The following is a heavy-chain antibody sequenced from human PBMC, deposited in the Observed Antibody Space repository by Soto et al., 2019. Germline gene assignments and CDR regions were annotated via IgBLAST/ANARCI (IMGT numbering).Heavy chain of an antibody. D-gene: IGHD5-18*01. CDR3: ARGPQLWYFDY. J-gene: IGHJ4*02. V-gene: IGHV3-30-3*01. Sequence: QVQLVESGGGVVQPGRSLRLSCAASGFTFSSYAMHWVRQAPGKGLEWVAVISYDGSNKYYADSVKGRFTISRDNSKNTLYLPMNSLRAEDTAVYYCARGPQLWYFDYWGQGTLVTVSS. CDR2: ISYDGSNK. CDR1: GFTFSSYA.